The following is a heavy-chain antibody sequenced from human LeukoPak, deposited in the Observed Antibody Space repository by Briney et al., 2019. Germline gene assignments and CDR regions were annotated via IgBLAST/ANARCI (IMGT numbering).Heavy chain of an antibody. Sequence: PSETLSLTCAVSGGSVSSGGYSWSWIRQPPGKGLEWIGYIYYSGSTNYNPSLKSRVTISVDTSKNQFSLKLSSVTAADTAVYYCARASGYSSSWYGNWFDPWGQGTLVTVSS. CDR3: ARASGYSSSWYGNWFDP. CDR1: GGSVSSGGYS. J-gene: IGHJ5*02. CDR2: IYYSGST. D-gene: IGHD6-13*01. V-gene: IGHV4-61*08.